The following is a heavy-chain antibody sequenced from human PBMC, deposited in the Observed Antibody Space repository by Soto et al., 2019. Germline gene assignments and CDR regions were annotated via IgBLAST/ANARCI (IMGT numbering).Heavy chain of an antibody. CDR3: AKDYYDSSGYYFVY. Sequence: GGSLRLSCAASGFTFSSYVMSWVRQAPGKGLEWVSAISGSGGSTYYADSVKGRFTISRDNSKNTLYLQMNSLRAEDTAVYYCAKDYYDSSGYYFVYWGQGTLVTVSS. J-gene: IGHJ4*02. CDR1: GFTFSSYV. V-gene: IGHV3-23*01. CDR2: ISGSGGST. D-gene: IGHD3-22*01.